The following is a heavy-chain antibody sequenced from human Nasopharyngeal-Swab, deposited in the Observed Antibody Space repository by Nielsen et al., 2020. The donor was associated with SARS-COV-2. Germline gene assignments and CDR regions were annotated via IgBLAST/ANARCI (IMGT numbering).Heavy chain of an antibody. J-gene: IGHJ5*02. Sequence: SGPTLVKPAQTFTLTCTFSGFSLSTSGMCVSWIRQPPGKALEWLALIDWDDDKYYSTSLKTRLTISKDTSKNQVVLTMTNMDPVDTATYYCARSTRGGSGGSSTSWSWFPWGQGTLVTVSS. CDR3: ARSTRGGSGGSSTSWSWFP. D-gene: IGHD2-2*01. V-gene: IGHV2-70*01. CDR2: IDWDDDK. CDR1: GFSLSTSGMC.